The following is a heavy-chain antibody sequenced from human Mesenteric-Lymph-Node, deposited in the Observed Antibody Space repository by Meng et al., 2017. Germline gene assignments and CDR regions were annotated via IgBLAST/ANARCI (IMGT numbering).Heavy chain of an antibody. CDR2: INWNGGST. D-gene: IGHD4-17*01. CDR3: ARDRPPYYGDLVGSLNY. CDR1: GFTFDEYG. Sequence: GGSLRLSCAASGFTFDEYGLIWVRQAPGKGLEWVSGINWNGGSTGYADSVKGRFTISRDNAKNSLYLQMNSLRAEDTALYYCARDRPPYYGDLVGSLNYWGQGTLVTVSS. J-gene: IGHJ4*02. V-gene: IGHV3-20*04.